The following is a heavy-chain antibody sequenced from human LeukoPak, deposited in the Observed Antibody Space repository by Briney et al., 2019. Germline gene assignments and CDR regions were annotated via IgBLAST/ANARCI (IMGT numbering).Heavy chain of an antibody. J-gene: IGHJ4*02. V-gene: IGHV3-66*01. CDR2: IYSAGNT. D-gene: IGHD3-22*01. CDR3: ARAHDRGYYYGFDY. Sequence: PGGSLRLSCAASGFTVSSNYMSRVRQAPGKGLEWVSVIYSAGNTYYADSVQGRFTMSRENPENTLYLQMNSLRAVDTAVYYCARAHDRGYYYGFDYWGQGTLVTVSS. CDR1: GFTVSSNY.